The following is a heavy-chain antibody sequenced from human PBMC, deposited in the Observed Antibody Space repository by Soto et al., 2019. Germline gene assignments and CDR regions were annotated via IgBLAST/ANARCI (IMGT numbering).Heavy chain of an antibody. J-gene: IGHJ4*02. CDR3: ARTGVTSYYFDH. CDR2: IYHTGNT. V-gene: IGHV4-31*03. CDR1: GVSVSSGSYY. Sequence: QVELQESGPGQVKPSQTLSLTCTVSGVSVSSGSYYWSWIRHHPEKVLEKIGYIYHTGNTYYNPSLESRVTMSVDPPKNECSLTLTSVTAADTADYYCARTGVTSYYFDHWGPGTLVTVSS. D-gene: IGHD2-8*02.